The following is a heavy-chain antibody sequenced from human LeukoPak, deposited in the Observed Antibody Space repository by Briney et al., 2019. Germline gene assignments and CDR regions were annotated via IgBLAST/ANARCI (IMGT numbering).Heavy chain of an antibody. CDR3: AKDYNPSSSWFDY. CDR1: GFTVSSNY. D-gene: IGHD6-13*01. V-gene: IGHV3-53*01. Sequence: GGSLRLSCAASGFTVSSNYMSWVRQAPGKGLEWVSVIYSGGSTYYADSVEGRFTISRDNSKNTLYLQMNSLRAEDTAVYYCAKDYNPSSSWFDYWGQGTLVTVSS. CDR2: IYSGGST. J-gene: IGHJ5*01.